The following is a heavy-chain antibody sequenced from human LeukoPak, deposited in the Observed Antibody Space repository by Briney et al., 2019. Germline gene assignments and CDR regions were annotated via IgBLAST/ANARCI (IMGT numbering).Heavy chain of an antibody. D-gene: IGHD4-11*01. J-gene: IGHJ6*03. CDR1: GFTFSHYS. Sequence: GGSLRLSCAACGFTFSHYSIDWVRQAPGKGLERVASITSSSSHIYYADSVKGRFTISRDNAKNEVYLQMNSLRAEDTAIYYCARVMMGATVTTFHYYCMDVWGGGTTVTVSS. CDR2: ITSSSSHI. CDR3: ARVMMGATVTTFHYYCMDV. V-gene: IGHV3-21*01.